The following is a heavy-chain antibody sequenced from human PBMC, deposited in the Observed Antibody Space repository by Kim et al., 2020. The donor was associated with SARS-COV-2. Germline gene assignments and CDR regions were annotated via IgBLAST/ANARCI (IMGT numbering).Heavy chain of an antibody. J-gene: IGHJ4*02. Sequence: GGSLRLSCAASGFTVSSNYMSWVRQAPGKGLEWVSVIYSGGSTYYAESVKGRFTISRDNAKNTPYLQMNSRRAEDTAVYYCARSRSIAAAEYWGQGTLVTVSS. D-gene: IGHD6-6*01. CDR3: ARSRSIAAAEY. CDR1: GFTVSSNY. V-gene: IGHV3-53*01. CDR2: IYSGGST.